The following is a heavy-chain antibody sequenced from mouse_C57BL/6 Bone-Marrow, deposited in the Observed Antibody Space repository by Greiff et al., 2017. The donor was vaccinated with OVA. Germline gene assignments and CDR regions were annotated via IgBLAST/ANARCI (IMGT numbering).Heavy chain of an antibody. Sequence: VQRVESGAELARPGASVKLSCKASGYTFTSYGISWVKQSTGQGLEWIGEIYPRSGNTYYNEKFKGKATLTADKSSSTAYMELRSLTSEDSAVYFCARQEDYDVDWGQGTTLTVSS. CDR2: IYPRSGNT. J-gene: IGHJ2*01. CDR1: GYTFTSYG. V-gene: IGHV1-81*01. D-gene: IGHD2-4*01. CDR3: ARQEDYDVD.